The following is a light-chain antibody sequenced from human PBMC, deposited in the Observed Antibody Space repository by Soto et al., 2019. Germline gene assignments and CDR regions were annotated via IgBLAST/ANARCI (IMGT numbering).Light chain of an antibody. V-gene: IGLV2-11*01. J-gene: IGLJ1*01. CDR1: SSDVGCYNY. CDR2: DVT. CDR3: CSYAGSYSYV. Sequence: QSALTQPRSVSGSPGQSVAIACTGTSSDVGCYNYVSWYQQHPGKAPKLIIYDVTKRPSGVPDRFSGSSSGNTASLTISGLQAEDEADYFCCSYAGSYSYVFGTGTKVTVL.